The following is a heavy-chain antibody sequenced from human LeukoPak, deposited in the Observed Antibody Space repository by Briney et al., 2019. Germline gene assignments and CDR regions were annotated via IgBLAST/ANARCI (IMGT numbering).Heavy chain of an antibody. CDR3: ARGFSLGEAAGLDY. CDR1: GASISDSDFF. J-gene: IGHJ4*02. V-gene: IGHV4-39*07. D-gene: IGHD3-16*01. CDR2: IYYSGST. Sequence: SETLSLTCTVSGASISDSDFFWAWVRQPPGKGLEWIGSIYYSGSTYYNPSLKSRVTISVDTSKNQFSLKLSSVTAADTAVYYCARGFSLGEAAGLDYWCQGTLVTVSS.